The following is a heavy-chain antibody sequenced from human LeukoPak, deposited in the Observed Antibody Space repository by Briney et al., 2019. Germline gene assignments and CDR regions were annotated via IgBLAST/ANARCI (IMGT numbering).Heavy chain of an antibody. CDR2: ISSSSSYI. CDR1: GLTFSSYS. CDR3: AREQGLNYGSNSGGY. J-gene: IGHJ4*02. D-gene: IGHD4-23*01. V-gene: IGHV3-21*01. Sequence: GGSLRLSCAASGLTFSSYSMNWVRQAPGKGLEWVSSISSSSSYIYYADSVKGRFTISRDNAKNSLYLQMSSLRAEDTAVYYCAREQGLNYGSNSGGYWGQGTLVTVSS.